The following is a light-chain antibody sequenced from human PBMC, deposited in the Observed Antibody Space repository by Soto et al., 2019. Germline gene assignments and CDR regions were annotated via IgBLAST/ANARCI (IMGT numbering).Light chain of an antibody. V-gene: IGKV1-8*01. CDR1: QGISSY. CDR2: AAS. J-gene: IGKJ3*01. CDR3: QQDYSYPFT. Sequence: AIRMTQSPSSLSASTGDRVTITCRASQGISSYLAWYQQKPGKAPKLLIYAASTLQSEVPSRFSGSGSGTDFTLTISCLQSEDFATYYCQQDYSYPFTFGPGTKVDIK.